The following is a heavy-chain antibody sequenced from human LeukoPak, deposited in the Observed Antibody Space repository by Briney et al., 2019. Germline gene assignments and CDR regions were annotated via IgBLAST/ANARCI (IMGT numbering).Heavy chain of an antibody. D-gene: IGHD3-22*01. V-gene: IGHV3-23*01. CDR3: AKDTTVVVNEGFDY. CDR1: GFTFSSYA. CDR2: ISGSGGST. Sequence: GGSLRLSCAASGFTFSSYAMSWVRQAPGMGLEWVSAISGSGGSTYYADYVKGRFTISRDNSKNTLYLQVNSLRAEDTAVYYCAKDTTVVVNEGFDYWGQGTLVTVYS. J-gene: IGHJ4*02.